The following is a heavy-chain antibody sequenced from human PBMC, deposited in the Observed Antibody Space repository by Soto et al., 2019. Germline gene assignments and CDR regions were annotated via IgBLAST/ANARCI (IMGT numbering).Heavy chain of an antibody. J-gene: IGHJ4*02. CDR1: GGSFSGYY. V-gene: IGHV4-34*01. CDR3: ARLEQQLPVERNFDY. Sequence: SETLSLTCAVYGGSFSGYYWSWIRQPPGKGLEWIGEINHSGSTNYNPSLKSRVTISVDTSKNQFSLKLSSVTAADTAVYYCARLEQQLPVERNFDYWGQGTLVTVSS. CDR2: INHSGST. D-gene: IGHD6-13*01.